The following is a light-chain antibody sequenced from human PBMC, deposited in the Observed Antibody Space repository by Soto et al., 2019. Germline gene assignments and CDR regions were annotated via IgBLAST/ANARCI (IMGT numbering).Light chain of an antibody. CDR1: RSNIGSNS. CDR3: ASWDDRLKGYV. J-gene: IGLJ1*01. Sequence: QSVLTPPPSVSCTPGRMVIISCSVSRSNIGSNSVNWYQQLPGTAPKLLIYINDQRPSGVPDRFSGSTSGTSVSLAISGLQSEDEADYYCASWDDRLKGYVFGTGNKGTVL. CDR2: IND. V-gene: IGLV1-44*01.